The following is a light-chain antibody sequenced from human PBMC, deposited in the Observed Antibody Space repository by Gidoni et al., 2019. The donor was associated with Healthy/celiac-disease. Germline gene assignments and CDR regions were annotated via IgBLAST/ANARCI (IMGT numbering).Light chain of an antibody. CDR2: DAS. V-gene: IGKV3-11*01. Sequence: EIVLTQATATLSWSPGERATLSCRASQSVSSYLAWYQQKPGQAPRLLIYDASNSATGIPARFSGSGSGTDFTLTISSLEPEDFAVYYCQQRSNWPPFTFGPGTKVDIK. CDR3: QQRSNWPPFT. J-gene: IGKJ3*01. CDR1: QSVSSY.